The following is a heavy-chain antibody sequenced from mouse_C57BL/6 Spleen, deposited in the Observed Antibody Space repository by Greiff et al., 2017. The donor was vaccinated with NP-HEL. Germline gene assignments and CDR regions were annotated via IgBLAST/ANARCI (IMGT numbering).Heavy chain of an antibody. CDR3: ARSLPEITTNY. D-gene: IGHD1-1*01. CDR2: IYPGVGDT. Sequence: QVQLQQSGAELVKPGASVKISCKASGYAFSSYWMNWVKQRPGKGLEWIGQIYPGVGDTNSNGKFKGKATLTADKSSSTAYMQLSSLTSEDSAVYVCARSLPEITTNYWGQGTTLTVSS. J-gene: IGHJ2*01. CDR1: GYAFSSYW. V-gene: IGHV1-80*01.